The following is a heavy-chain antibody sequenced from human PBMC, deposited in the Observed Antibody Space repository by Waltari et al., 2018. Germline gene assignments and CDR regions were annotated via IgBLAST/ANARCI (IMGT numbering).Heavy chain of an antibody. Sequence: QVQLVQSGGDVREPGASVKVSCQASGYILRDYAVSWVRQAPGQGLEWMGWISDYNDKREYARNFEGRVTMTIDTSTSTAYLELRSLTSDDTAVYYCARGPYDSQSYYPDGLDVWGQGP. D-gene: IGHD3-10*01. CDR1: GYILRDYA. CDR3: ARGPYDSQSYYPDGLDV. J-gene: IGHJ6*02. CDR2: ISDYNDKR. V-gene: IGHV1-18*04.